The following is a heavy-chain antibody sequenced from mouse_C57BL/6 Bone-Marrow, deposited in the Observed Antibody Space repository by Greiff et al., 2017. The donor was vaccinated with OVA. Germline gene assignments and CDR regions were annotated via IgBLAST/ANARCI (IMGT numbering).Heavy chain of an antibody. CDR1: GFNIKDDY. Sequence: EVQGVESGAELVRPGASVKLSCTASGFNIKDDYMHWVKQRPEQGLEWIGWIDPENGDTEYASKFQGKATITADTSSNTAYLQLSSLTSEDTAVYYCTTWGTAQDWGQGTTLTVSS. CDR3: TTWGTAQD. J-gene: IGHJ2*01. D-gene: IGHD3-2*02. V-gene: IGHV14-4*01. CDR2: IDPENGDT.